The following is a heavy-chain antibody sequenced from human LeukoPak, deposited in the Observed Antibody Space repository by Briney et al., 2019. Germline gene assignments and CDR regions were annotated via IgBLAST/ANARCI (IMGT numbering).Heavy chain of an antibody. J-gene: IGHJ4*02. V-gene: IGHV1-69*13. CDR3: ARGSAGSYFEYFDY. D-gene: IGHD1-26*01. CDR2: IIPIFGTA. CDR1: GGTFSSYA. Sequence: GASVKVSCKASGGTFSSYAISWVRQAPGQGLEWMGGIIPIFGTANHAQKFQGRVTITADESTSTAYMELSSLRSEDTAVYYCARGSAGSYFEYFDYWGQGTLVTVSS.